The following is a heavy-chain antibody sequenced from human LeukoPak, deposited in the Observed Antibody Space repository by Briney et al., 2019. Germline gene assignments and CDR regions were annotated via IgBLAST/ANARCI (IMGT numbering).Heavy chain of an antibody. CDR1: GGTFSSYA. CDR3: ARDQYDSVWGSYRP. J-gene: IGHJ5*02. D-gene: IGHD3-16*02. Sequence: ASVKVSCKASGGTFSSYAISWVRQAPGQGLEWMGSISPYTGDTKYAERLQDRVIMTTDTSTRTAYMELRRLTSDETAVFYCARDQYDSVWGSYRPWGQGTLVTVSS. CDR2: ISPYTGDT. V-gene: IGHV1-18*01.